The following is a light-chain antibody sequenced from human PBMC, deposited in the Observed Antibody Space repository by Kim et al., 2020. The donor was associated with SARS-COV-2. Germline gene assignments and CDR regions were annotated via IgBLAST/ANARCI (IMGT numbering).Light chain of an antibody. CDR2: SNN. V-gene: IGLV1-44*01. J-gene: IGLJ3*02. CDR3: GTWGDGLLV. CDR1: SSNLGVST. Sequence: QPVLTQPPSASGTPGQRVTISCSGSSSNLGVSTANWYQHVPGTAPKLLIYSNNERPSGVPDRFSGSKSGTSASLAISGLQSEDEADYYCGTWGDGLLVFGGGTKVTVL.